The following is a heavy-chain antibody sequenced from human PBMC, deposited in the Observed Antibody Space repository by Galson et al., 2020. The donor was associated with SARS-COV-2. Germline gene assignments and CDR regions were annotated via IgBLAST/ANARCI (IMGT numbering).Heavy chain of an antibody. CDR1: GYTFTNYD. Sequence: ASVKVSCKASGYTFTNYDINWVRQATGQGLEWMGWMNPKSGNTGYVQKFQGRVTMTRDTSINTAYMELSSLRSEDTAVYYCASSHGSGSYYRDYWGQGTLVTVSS. V-gene: IGHV1-8*01. CDR3: ASSHGSGSYYRDY. D-gene: IGHD3-10*01. J-gene: IGHJ4*02. CDR2: MNPKSGNT.